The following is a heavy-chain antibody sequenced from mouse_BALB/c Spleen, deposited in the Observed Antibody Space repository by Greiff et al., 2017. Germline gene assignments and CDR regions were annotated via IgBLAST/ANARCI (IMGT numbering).Heavy chain of an antibody. J-gene: IGHJ1*01. CDR2: INPSTGYT. Sequence: QVQLQQSGAELAKPGASVKMSCKASGYTFTSYWMHWVKQRPGQGLEWIGYINPSTGYTEYNQKFKDKATLTADKSSSTAYMQLSSLTSEDSAVYYCARLYYGSSYGFDVWGAGTTVTVSS. V-gene: IGHV1-7*01. CDR1: GYTFTSYW. D-gene: IGHD1-1*01. CDR3: ARLYYGSSYGFDV.